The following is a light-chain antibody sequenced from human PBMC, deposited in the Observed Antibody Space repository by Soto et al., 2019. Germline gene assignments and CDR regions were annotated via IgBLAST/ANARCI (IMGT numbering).Light chain of an antibody. CDR2: DAS. Sequence: EIVLTQSPATLSLSPGERATLSCRASQSVNNYLAWYQQKPGQAPRLLISDASHRATGIPARFSGSRSGTDFTLTISSLEPEDVAVYYCQQRRSWPPAFGGGTKVEIK. V-gene: IGKV3-11*01. CDR3: QQRRSWPPA. J-gene: IGKJ4*01. CDR1: QSVNNY.